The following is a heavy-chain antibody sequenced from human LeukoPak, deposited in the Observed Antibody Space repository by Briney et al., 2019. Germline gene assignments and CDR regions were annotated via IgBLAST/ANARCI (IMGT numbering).Heavy chain of an antibody. CDR1: GFTFSTYS. CDR2: ISSSSIYI. D-gene: IGHD3-10*01. J-gene: IGHJ4*02. Sequence: PGGSLRLSCAASGFTFSTYSMNWVRQAPGKGLEWVSSISSSSIYIYYADSVKGRFTISRDNAKNSLYLQMNSLRAEDTAVYYCAKSFWWFGEFSPFDYWGQGTLVTVSS. V-gene: IGHV3-21*01. CDR3: AKSFWWFGEFSPFDY.